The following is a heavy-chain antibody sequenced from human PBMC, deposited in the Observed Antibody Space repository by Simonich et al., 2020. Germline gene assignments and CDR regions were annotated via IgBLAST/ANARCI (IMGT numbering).Heavy chain of an antibody. CDR3: ARASRGTWWYYYFDY. CDR2: NSAYNGNT. CDR1: GYTFTSYG. J-gene: IGHJ4*02. V-gene: IGHV1-18*01. D-gene: IGHD2-15*01. Sequence: QVQLVQSGAEVKKPGASVKVSCKASGYTFTSYGISWVRQAPGQGLEWMGWNSAYNGNTNYAQKLQGRVTMTTDTYTSTAYMELRSLRSDDTAVYYCARASRGTWWYYYFDYWGQGTLVTVSS.